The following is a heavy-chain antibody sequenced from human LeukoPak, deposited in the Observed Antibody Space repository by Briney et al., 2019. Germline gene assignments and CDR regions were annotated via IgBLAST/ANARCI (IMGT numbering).Heavy chain of an antibody. CDR1: RFTFSDFY. CDR2: ISNSWTTI. V-gene: IGHV3-11*04. J-gene: IGHJ4*02. Sequence: PGGALRLSCAASRFTFSDFYMSWVRQAPGKGVEGISYISNSWTTISYPHSLKGPFTISTDNPKTSLYLPMNTLRAADTAVYYCAWHARVAGFDYWGLGTLVTVSS. D-gene: IGHD1-1*01. CDR3: AWHARVAGFDY.